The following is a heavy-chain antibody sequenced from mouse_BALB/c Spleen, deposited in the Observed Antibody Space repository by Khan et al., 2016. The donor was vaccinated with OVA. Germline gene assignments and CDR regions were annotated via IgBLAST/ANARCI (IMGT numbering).Heavy chain of an antibody. V-gene: IGHV1S137*01. CDR3: EREDGNYVVVAY. J-gene: IGHJ3*01. CDR1: DYTFTDYA. D-gene: IGHD2-1*01. Sequence: QVQLQQSGPELVRPGVSVKISCKGSDYTFTDYALHWVKHSHAKSLEWIGIISTYSGNSNYNQRFKGKATMTVGKSSSTAYMELARLTSEDSASYYCEREDGNYVVVAYWGQGTLVTVSA. CDR2: ISTYSGNS.